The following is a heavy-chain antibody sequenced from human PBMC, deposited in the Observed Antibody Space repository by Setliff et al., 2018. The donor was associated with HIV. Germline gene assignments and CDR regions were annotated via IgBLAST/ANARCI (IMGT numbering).Heavy chain of an antibody. CDR2: ISAYNGNT. Sequence: GASVKVSCKASGYTFTDYGVFWVRQAPGQGLEWMGWISAYNGNTNYAQKLQGRVTMTTDTSTSTAYMELRSLRSDDTAVYYCARESNSASSSSGWYLPDYWGQGTLVTVSS. J-gene: IGHJ4*02. D-gene: IGHD6-19*01. V-gene: IGHV1-18*01. CDR1: GYTFTDYG. CDR3: ARESNSASSSSGWYLPDY.